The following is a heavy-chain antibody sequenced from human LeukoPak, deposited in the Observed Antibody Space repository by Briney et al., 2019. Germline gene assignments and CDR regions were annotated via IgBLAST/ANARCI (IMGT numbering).Heavy chain of an antibody. D-gene: IGHD2-2*01. CDR3: ASGYCSSTSCYHFDP. CDR1: GGIFSSYA. J-gene: IGHJ5*02. V-gene: IGHV1-69*01. CDR2: IIPIFGTA. Sequence: ASVKVSCKASGGIFSSYAISWVRQAPGQGLEWMGGIIPIFGTANYAQKFQGRVTITADESTSTAYMELSSLRSEDTAVYYCASGYCSSTSCYHFDPWGQGTLVTVSS.